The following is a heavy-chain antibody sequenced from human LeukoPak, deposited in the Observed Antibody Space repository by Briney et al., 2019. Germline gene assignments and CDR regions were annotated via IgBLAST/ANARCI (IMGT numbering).Heavy chain of an antibody. Sequence: ASVKVSRKASGYTFTSYGISWVRQAPGQGLEWMGWISAYNGNTNYAQKLQGRVTMTTDTSTSTAYMELRSLRSDDTAVYYCARVGGVVVAAKIDYWGQGTLVTVSS. CDR3: ARVGGVVVAAKIDY. CDR2: ISAYNGNT. D-gene: IGHD2-15*01. CDR1: GYTFTSYG. V-gene: IGHV1-18*01. J-gene: IGHJ4*02.